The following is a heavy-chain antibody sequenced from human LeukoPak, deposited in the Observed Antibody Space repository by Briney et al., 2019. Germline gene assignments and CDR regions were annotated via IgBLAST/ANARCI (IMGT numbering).Heavy chain of an antibody. CDR1: GGSISSYY. V-gene: IGHV4-59*08. Sequence: PSETLSLTCTVSGGSISSYYWSWIRQPPGKGLEWIGYIYYSGSTNYNPSLKSRVTLSVDTSRNQFSLKLSSVTAADTAVYYCARHNVVYYGSGAHFDYWGQGTLVTVSS. CDR2: IYYSGST. J-gene: IGHJ4*02. D-gene: IGHD3-10*01. CDR3: ARHNVVYYGSGAHFDY.